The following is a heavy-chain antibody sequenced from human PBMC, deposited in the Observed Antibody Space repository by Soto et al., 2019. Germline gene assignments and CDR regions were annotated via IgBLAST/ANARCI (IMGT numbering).Heavy chain of an antibody. V-gene: IGHV3-73*02. J-gene: IGHJ6*02. CDR3: TREGDCSGGSCYSYYYYYGMDV. D-gene: IGHD2-15*01. CDR1: GFTFSGSA. Sequence: EVQLVESRGGLVQPGGSLKLSCAASGFTFSGSAMHWVRQASGKGLEWVGRIRSKANSYATAYAASVKGRFTISRDDSKNTAYLQMNSLKTEDTAVYYCTREGDCSGGSCYSYYYYYGMDVWGQGTTVTVSS. CDR2: IRSKANSYAT.